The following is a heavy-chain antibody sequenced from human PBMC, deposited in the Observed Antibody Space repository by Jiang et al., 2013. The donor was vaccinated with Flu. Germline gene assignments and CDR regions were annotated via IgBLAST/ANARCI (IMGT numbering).Heavy chain of an antibody. Sequence: SGAEVKKPGSSVKVSCQASGGIFINYAVSWVRQAPGQGLEWMGGSIPILGTSNYVEKFQGRVTMTADKSTNTAYMELRGLRSEDTAVYYCATRYCAGGSCLPISDWYFDLWGRGTLVTVSS. J-gene: IGHJ2*01. CDR2: SIPILGTS. V-gene: IGHV1-69*10. D-gene: IGHD2-15*01. CDR3: ATRYCAGGSCLPISDWYFDL. CDR1: GGIFINYA.